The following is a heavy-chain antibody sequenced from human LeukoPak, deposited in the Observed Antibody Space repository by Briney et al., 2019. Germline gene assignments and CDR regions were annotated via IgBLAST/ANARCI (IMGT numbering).Heavy chain of an antibody. Sequence: PSETLSLTCTVSGGSISSSTYYWGWIRQPPGKGLEWIGSIYYSGRTYYNPSLKSRVTISVDTSKNQFSLKLSSVTAADTAVYYCARGGNYDSSGSRAEYFRHWGQGTLVTVSS. CDR2: IYYSGRT. D-gene: IGHD3-22*01. CDR3: ARGGNYDSSGSRAEYFRH. J-gene: IGHJ1*01. CDR1: GGSISSSTYY. V-gene: IGHV4-39*01.